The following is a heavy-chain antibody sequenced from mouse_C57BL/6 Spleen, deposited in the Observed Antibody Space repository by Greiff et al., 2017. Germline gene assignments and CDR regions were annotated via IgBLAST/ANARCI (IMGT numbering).Heavy chain of an antibody. CDR1: GYTFTSYG. D-gene: IGHD5-5*01. CDR2: IYPRSGNT. Sequence: VQLQESGAELARPGASVKLSCKASGYTFTSYGISWVKQSTGQGLEWIGEIYPRSGNTYYNEKFKGKATLTADKSSSTAYMELRSLTSEDSAVYFCARSGAYLYYYAMDHWGQGTSVTVSS. V-gene: IGHV1-81*01. CDR3: ARSGAYLYYYAMDH. J-gene: IGHJ4*01.